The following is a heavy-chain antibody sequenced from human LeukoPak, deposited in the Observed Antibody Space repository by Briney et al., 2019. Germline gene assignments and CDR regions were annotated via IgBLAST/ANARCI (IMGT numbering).Heavy chain of an antibody. D-gene: IGHD6-25*01. CDR2: ISGSSSHI. CDR1: GLTFSSFS. CDR3: ARATPPRAAFDY. J-gene: IGHJ4*02. V-gene: IGHV3-21*01. Sequence: GGSLRLFCAASGLTFSSFSMNWVRQAPGKGLEWVASISGSSSHIYYASSVRGRFTVSRDNANNSLQLQMNSLRPDDTAVYYCARATPPRAAFDYWGPGTLVTVSS.